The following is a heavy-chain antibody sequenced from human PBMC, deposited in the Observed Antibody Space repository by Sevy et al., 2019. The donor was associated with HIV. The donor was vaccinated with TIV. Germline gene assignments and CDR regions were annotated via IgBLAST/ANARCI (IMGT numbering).Heavy chain of an antibody. V-gene: IGHV4-59*08. CDR3: AGENAWGRGYS. D-gene: IGHD1-26*01. J-gene: IGHJ4*02. Sequence: SETLSLTCTVSGGSITSLYWNWIRQPPGKGLEWLANISYNGHINYNPSLKSRVTLSLDTSKNQFSLRLSSVTAADTAMYYCAGENAWGRGYSWGQGTLVTVSS. CDR1: GGSITSLY. CDR2: ISYNGHI.